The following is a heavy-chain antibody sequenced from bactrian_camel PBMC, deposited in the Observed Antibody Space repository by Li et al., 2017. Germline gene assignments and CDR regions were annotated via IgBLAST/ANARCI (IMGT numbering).Heavy chain of an antibody. J-gene: IGHJ4*01. CDR1: GFTFRGFD. CDR3: SRREFRCKPSMSPY. V-gene: IGHV3S55*01. CDR2: ITRDDDT. Sequence: VQLVESGGGSVQAGGSLRLACTASGFTFRGFDVGWYRRTPANECELVATITRDDDTTYLESVKGRFTLSQDKAKTTTYLQMNSLKPEDTAVYYCSRREFRCKPSMSPYWGQGTQ.